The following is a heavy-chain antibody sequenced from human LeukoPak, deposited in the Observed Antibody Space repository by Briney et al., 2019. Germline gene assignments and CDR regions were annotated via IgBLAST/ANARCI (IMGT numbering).Heavy chain of an antibody. V-gene: IGHV3-21*01. CDR3: ARHGGVYGVKVPFDY. CDR1: GFTFSSYS. J-gene: IGHJ4*02. D-gene: IGHD5/OR15-5a*01. Sequence: GGSLRLSCAASGFTFSSYSMSWVRQAPGKGLEWVSSISSSSSYIYYADSVKGRFTISRDNAKNSLYLQMNSLRAEDTAVYYCARHGGVYGVKVPFDYWGQGTLVTVSS. CDR2: ISSSSSYI.